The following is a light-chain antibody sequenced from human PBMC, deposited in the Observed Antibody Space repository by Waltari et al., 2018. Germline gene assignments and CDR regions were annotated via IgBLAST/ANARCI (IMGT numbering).Light chain of an antibody. J-gene: IGKJ5*01. CDR2: LDS. Sequence: DIVMTQSPLSLPVTPGEPASISCRSSQSLLPSKGYNYLHWYLQKPGQSPLLLIYLDSNRASGVPDRFSGSASGTDFTLKISRVEAEDVGVYYCMQSLQTPITFGQGTRLEIK. CDR1: QSLLPSKGYNY. V-gene: IGKV2-28*01. CDR3: MQSLQTPIT.